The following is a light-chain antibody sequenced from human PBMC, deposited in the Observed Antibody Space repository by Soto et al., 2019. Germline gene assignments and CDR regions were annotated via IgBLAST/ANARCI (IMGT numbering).Light chain of an antibody. CDR3: ASWDDSLSGVV. CDR2: RNN. Sequence: QPVLPQPPSASGTPGQRVSISCSGSSSNIGTNYVYWYQQFPGTAPKLLIYRNNQRPSGVPDRFSGSKSGTSASPAISGLRSEDEADYYCASWDDSLSGVVLGGGTKLTVL. J-gene: IGLJ2*01. V-gene: IGLV1-47*01. CDR1: SSNIGTNY.